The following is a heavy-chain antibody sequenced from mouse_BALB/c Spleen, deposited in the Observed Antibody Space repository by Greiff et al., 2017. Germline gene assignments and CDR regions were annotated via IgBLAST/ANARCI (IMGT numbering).Heavy chain of an antibody. CDR2: SRNKANDYTT. CDR1: GFTFSDFY. J-gene: IGHJ1*01. V-gene: IGHV7-1*02. Sequence: EVQGVESGGGLVQPGGSLRLSCATSGFTFSDFYMEWVRQPPGKRLEWIAASRNKANDYTTEYSASVKGRFIVSRDTSQSILYLQMNALRAEDTAIYYCARDGHYYGTGYFDVWGAGTTVTVSS. D-gene: IGHD1-2*01. CDR3: ARDGHYYGTGYFDV.